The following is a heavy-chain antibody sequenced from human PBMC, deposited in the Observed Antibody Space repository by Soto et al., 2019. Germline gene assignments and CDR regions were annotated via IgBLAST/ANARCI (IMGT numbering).Heavy chain of an antibody. CDR3: ARDLALDIVAAAFDY. D-gene: IGHD5-12*01. CDR2: ISSRGNII. V-gene: IGHV3-11*01. Sequence: QVQLVESGGGFVKPGGSLRLSCAASGFTFSDFYMSWIRQAPGKGLEWLAYISSRGNIIYYADSVKGRFTISRDNAKNLLHLQMNSLRAEDTAVYYCARDLALDIVAAAFDYWGQGTLVTVSS. CDR1: GFTFSDFY. J-gene: IGHJ4*02.